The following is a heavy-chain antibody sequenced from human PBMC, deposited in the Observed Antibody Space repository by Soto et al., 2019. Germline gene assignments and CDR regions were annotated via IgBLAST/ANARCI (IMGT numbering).Heavy chain of an antibody. CDR2: FDPEDGET. CDR3: ATRDCSSTSCRGWLYYFDY. V-gene: IGHV1-24*01. J-gene: IGHJ4*02. D-gene: IGHD2-2*01. CDR1: GYTLTELS. Sequence: ASVKVSCKVSGYTLTELSMHWVRQAPGKGLEWMGGFDPEDGETIYAQKFQGRVTMTEDTSTDTAYMELSSLRSEDTAVYYCATRDCSSTSCRGWLYYFDYWGQGTLVTVSS.